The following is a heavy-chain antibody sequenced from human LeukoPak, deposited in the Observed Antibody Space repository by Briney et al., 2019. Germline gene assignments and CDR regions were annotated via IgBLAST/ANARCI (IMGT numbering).Heavy chain of an antibody. V-gene: IGHV3-30*18. J-gene: IGHJ4*02. D-gene: IGHD2-2*01. CDR1: GFTFSSYG. CDR3: AKDRRSPARPRSFFDY. Sequence: GGSLRLSCAASGFTFSSYGMPWVRQAPGKGLEWVAVISYDGSNKYYADSVKGRFTISRDNSKNTLYLQMNSLRAEDTAVYYCAKDRRSPARPRSFFDYWGQGTLVTVSS. CDR2: ISYDGSNK.